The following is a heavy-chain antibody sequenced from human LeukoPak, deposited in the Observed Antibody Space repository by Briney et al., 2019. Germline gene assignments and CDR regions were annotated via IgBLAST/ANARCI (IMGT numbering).Heavy chain of an antibody. Sequence: PGGSLRLSCAASGFIFSDYYMSWIRQAPGKGLEWVSSISSSSSYIYYADSVKGRFTISRDNAKNSLYLQMNSLRAEDTAVYYCARDLVGAAAPVGYWGQGTLVTVSS. CDR3: ARDLVGAAAPVGY. CDR1: GFIFSDYY. D-gene: IGHD6-13*01. V-gene: IGHV3-11*06. J-gene: IGHJ4*02. CDR2: ISSSSSYI.